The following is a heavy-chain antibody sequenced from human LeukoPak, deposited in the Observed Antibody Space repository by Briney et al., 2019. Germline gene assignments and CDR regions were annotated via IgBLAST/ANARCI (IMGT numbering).Heavy chain of an antibody. CDR3: AKYGEYSYGYVDY. Sequence: GGSLRLSCAASGFTFSSYAMSWVRQAPGKGLEWVSGISGSGGSTYYADSVKGRFTISRGNSKNTLYLQMNSLRAEDTAVYYCAKYGEYSYGYVDYWGQGTLVTVSS. CDR2: ISGSGGST. V-gene: IGHV3-23*01. J-gene: IGHJ4*02. D-gene: IGHD5-18*01. CDR1: GFTFSSYA.